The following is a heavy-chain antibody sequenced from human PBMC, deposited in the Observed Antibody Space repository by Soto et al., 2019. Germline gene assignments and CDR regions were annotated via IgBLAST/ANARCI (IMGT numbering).Heavy chain of an antibody. Sequence: ASVKVSCKASGYTFTSYGISWVRQAPGQGLEWMGWISAYNGNTNYAQKLQGRVTMTTDTSTSTAYMELRSLRSDDTAVYYCARDEPYGIVVVPAAGFDYWGQGTLVTVSS. CDR3: ARDEPYGIVVVPAAGFDY. V-gene: IGHV1-18*01. CDR2: ISAYNGNT. J-gene: IGHJ4*02. CDR1: GYTFTSYG. D-gene: IGHD2-2*01.